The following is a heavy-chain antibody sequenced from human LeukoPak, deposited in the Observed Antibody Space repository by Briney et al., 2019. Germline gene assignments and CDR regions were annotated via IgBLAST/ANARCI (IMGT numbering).Heavy chain of an antibody. CDR3: ARDLLSGEPS. CDR2: ISSSGSTI. CDR1: GFIFSDYY. D-gene: IGHD3-16*01. J-gene: IGHJ4*02. Sequence: GGSLRLSCAASGFIFSDYYMSWIRDTPGKGLEWISYISSSGSTIHYADSVKGRFTISRDNAKNSLYLQMNSLRAEDTAVYYCARDLLSGEPSWGQGTLVTVSS. V-gene: IGHV3-11*04.